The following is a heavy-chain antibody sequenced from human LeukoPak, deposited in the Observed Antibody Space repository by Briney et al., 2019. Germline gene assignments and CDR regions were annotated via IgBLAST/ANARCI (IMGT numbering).Heavy chain of an antibody. J-gene: IGHJ4*02. Sequence: GESLMISCKGSGYNFVTYWIGWVRQVPGKGLEYMGIIYPGDSDTRYSPSFQGQVTISLDKSISTAYLQWSSLKASDTAIYYCARHATSPRYCTSSSCYGFDVWGQGTQVTVSS. CDR1: GYNFVTYW. CDR3: ARHATSPRYCTSSSCYGFDV. CDR2: IYPGDSDT. V-gene: IGHV5-51*01. D-gene: IGHD2-2*01.